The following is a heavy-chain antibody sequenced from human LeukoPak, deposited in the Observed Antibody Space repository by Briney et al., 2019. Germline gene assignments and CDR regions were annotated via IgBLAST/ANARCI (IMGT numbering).Heavy chain of an antibody. CDR1: GFTFSSYE. J-gene: IGHJ4*02. V-gene: IGHV3-48*03. CDR2: ISSSGSTI. D-gene: IGHD6-19*01. Sequence: GWSLRLSCAPSGFTFSSYEINWVRQAPGKGLAWISYISSSGSTIYYADSVKGRFTISRDNAKNSLYLQMNSLRAEDTAVYYCARSSGWYGWGQGTLVTVSS. CDR3: ARSSGWYG.